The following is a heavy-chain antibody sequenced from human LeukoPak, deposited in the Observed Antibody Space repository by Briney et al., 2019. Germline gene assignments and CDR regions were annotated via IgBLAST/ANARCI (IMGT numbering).Heavy chain of an antibody. CDR1: GYTFTGYY. CDR2: INPNSGGT. D-gene: IGHD3-10*01. J-gene: IGHJ4*02. Sequence: GASVKVSCKASGYTFTGYYMHWVRQAPGQGHEWMGWINPNSGGTNYAQKFQGRVTMTRDTSISTAYMELNRLRSDDTAVYYCARDRDYGSGIFDYWGQGTLVTVSS. V-gene: IGHV1-2*02. CDR3: ARDRDYGSGIFDY.